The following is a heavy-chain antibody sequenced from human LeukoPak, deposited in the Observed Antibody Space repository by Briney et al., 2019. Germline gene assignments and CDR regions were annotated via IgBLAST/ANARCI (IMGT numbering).Heavy chain of an antibody. D-gene: IGHD3-16*01. CDR2: IYYSGST. J-gene: IGHJ4*01. CDR1: GGSISSSSYY. CDR3: ARRMITFGGVTSTGY. V-gene: IGHV4-39*01. Sequence: SETLSLTCTVSGGSISSSSYYWGWIRQPPGKGLEWIGSIYYSGSTYYNPSLKSRVTISVDTSKNQFSLKLSSVTAADTAVYYCARRMITFGGVTSTGYWGQGTVVTVSS.